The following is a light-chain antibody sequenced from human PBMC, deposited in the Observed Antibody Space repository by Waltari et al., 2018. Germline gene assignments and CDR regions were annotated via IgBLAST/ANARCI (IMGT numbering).Light chain of an antibody. V-gene: IGLV1-44*01. J-gene: IGLJ2*01. Sequence: QSVLTQPPSPSGTPGQRVTIPCSGSSSNLGRNTSNWYQQFPGTAPKLLIYNNNQRPSGVPDRFSGSKSGTSASLAISGLQSEDEADYYCATWDDSLNAVIFGGGTKLTVL. CDR1: SSNLGRNT. CDR2: NNN. CDR3: ATWDDSLNAVI.